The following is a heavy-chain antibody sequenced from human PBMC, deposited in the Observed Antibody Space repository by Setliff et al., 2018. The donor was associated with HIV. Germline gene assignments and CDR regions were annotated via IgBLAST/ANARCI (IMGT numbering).Heavy chain of an antibody. V-gene: IGHV4-59*05. D-gene: IGHD2-2*01. CDR2: IYYSGST. Sequence: SETLSLTCTVSDASISNYHWSWIRQPPGKGLEWIGSIYYSGSTYYNPSLKSRVTISVDTSKNQVSLKLSSVTAADTAVYYCASRVLGYCRSTSCLNWFDPWGQGTLVTVSS. J-gene: IGHJ5*02. CDR1: DASISNYH. CDR3: ASRVLGYCRSTSCLNWFDP.